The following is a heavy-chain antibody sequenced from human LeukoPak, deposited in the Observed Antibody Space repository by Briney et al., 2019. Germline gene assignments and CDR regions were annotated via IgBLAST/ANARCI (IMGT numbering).Heavy chain of an antibody. D-gene: IGHD3-10*01. V-gene: IGHV4-59*08. Sequence: SETLSLTCTFSGGSISNYYWSWIRQPPGKGLEWIGYIYHSGSTDYNSSLKSRVTISVDTSKNQFSLKLSSVTAADTAVYYCATLSFGSGTFGYWGQGTLVTASS. J-gene: IGHJ4*02. CDR2: IYHSGST. CDR1: GGSISNYY. CDR3: ATLSFGSGTFGY.